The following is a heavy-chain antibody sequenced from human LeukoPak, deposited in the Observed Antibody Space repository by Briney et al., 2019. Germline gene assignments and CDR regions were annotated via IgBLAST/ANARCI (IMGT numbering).Heavy chain of an antibody. D-gene: IGHD1-14*01. Sequence: GESLKISCKGSGYSFTSYWIGWVRQMPGKGLEWVGIIYPGDSETRYSPSFQGQVTISADKSISTAYLQWSSLKASDTAMYYCARITSRARDAFDIWGQGTMVTVSS. J-gene: IGHJ3*02. CDR2: IYPGDSET. V-gene: IGHV5-51*01. CDR3: ARITSRARDAFDI. CDR1: GYSFTSYW.